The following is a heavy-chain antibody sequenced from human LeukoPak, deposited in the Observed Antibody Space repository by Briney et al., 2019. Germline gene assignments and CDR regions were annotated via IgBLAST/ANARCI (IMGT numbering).Heavy chain of an antibody. D-gene: IGHD2-15*01. CDR3: ARGLHPPDCSGGSCYLYCGMDV. V-gene: IGHV1-8*01. Sequence: ASVKVSCKASGYTFTSYDINWVRQATGQGLEWMGWMNPNSGNTGYAQKFQGRVTMTRNTSISTAYMELSSLRSEDTAVYYCARGLHPPDCSGGSCYLYCGMDVWGQGTTVTVSS. CDR1: GYTFTSYD. J-gene: IGHJ6*02. CDR2: MNPNSGNT.